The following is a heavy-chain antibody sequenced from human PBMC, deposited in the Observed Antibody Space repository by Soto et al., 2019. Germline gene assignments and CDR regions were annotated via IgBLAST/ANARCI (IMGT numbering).Heavy chain of an antibody. CDR1: GFTFNAYW. Sequence: EVQLVESGGGLVQPGGSLRLSCAASGFTFNAYWMTWVRQAPGKGLEWVANINRDGTEKNYVDSVKGRFTVSRDNAKNSLHLQMYILRAEDTAVYYCVRDRTEYGSYVSSYYDVFDIWGQGTKVTVSS. J-gene: IGHJ3*02. V-gene: IGHV3-7*01. CDR2: INRDGTEK. D-gene: IGHD6-6*01. CDR3: VRDRTEYGSYVSSYYDVFDI.